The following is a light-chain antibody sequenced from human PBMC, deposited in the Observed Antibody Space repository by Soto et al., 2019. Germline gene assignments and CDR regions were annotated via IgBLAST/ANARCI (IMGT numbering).Light chain of an antibody. CDR1: SSDVGDHNY. V-gene: IGLV2-14*03. CDR3: SSYTTSSTVI. CDR2: AVS. J-gene: IGLJ2*01. Sequence: QSALTQPASVSGSPGQSITISCTGTSSDVGDHNYVSWYQQQPGKPPKLMIYAVSNRPSGVSNRFSGSKSGNTASLTISGLQAEDEADYYCSSYTTSSTVIFGGGTKVTVL.